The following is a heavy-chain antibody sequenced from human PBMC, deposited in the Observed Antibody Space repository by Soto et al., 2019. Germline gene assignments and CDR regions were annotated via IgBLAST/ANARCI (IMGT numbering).Heavy chain of an antibody. D-gene: IGHD2-8*02. V-gene: IGHV1-69*02. J-gene: IGHJ4*02. CDR2: IIPILGIA. CDR3: VLLAKDYFDY. Sequence: GASVKVSCKASGGTFSSYTISWVRQAPGQGLEWMGRIIPILGIANYAQKFQGRVTITADKSTSTAYMELGSLRSEDTAVYYCVLLAKDYFDYWGQGTLVTVSS. CDR1: GGTFSSYT.